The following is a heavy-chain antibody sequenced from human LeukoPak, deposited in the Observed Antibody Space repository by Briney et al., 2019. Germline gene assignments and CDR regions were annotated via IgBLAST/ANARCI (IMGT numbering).Heavy chain of an antibody. CDR3: ARVSRWEHLDY. CDR2: ISYDGSNK. J-gene: IGHJ4*02. Sequence: PGGSLRLSCAASGFTFSSYAMHWVRQAPGKGLEWVAVISYDGSNKYYADSVKGRFTISRDNSKDTLYLQMNSLRAEDTAVYYCARVSRWEHLDYWGQGTLVTVSS. D-gene: IGHD1-26*01. V-gene: IGHV3-30-3*01. CDR1: GFTFSSYA.